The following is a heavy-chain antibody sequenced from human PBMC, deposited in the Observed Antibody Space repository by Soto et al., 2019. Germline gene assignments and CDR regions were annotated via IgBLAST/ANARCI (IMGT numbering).Heavy chain of an antibody. Sequence: PGGSLRLSCAASGFTFSSYAMSWVRQAPGKGLEWVSAISGSGGSTYYADSVKGRFTISRDNSKNTLYLQMNSLRAEDTAVYYCANSPRGWYFFDYWGQGTLVTVSS. CDR1: GFTFSSYA. CDR2: ISGSGGST. V-gene: IGHV3-23*01. D-gene: IGHD6-19*01. CDR3: ANSPRGWYFFDY. J-gene: IGHJ4*02.